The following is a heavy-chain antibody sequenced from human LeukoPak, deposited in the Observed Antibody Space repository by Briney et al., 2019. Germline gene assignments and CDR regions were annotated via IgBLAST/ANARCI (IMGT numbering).Heavy chain of an antibody. J-gene: IGHJ4*02. Sequence: ASVKVSCKASGGTFSSFAISWVRQAPGQGLEWMGRIIPLLGIANYAHMFQDRITITADKSTSTAYMDLSNLTSEDTAIYYCARGPTRSGADYWGQGILVTVSS. D-gene: IGHD1-14*01. CDR3: ARGPTRSGADY. CDR1: GGTFSSFA. CDR2: IIPLLGIA. V-gene: IGHV1-69*04.